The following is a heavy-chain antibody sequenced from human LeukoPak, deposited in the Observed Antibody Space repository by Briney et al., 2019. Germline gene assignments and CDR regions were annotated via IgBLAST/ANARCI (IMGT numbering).Heavy chain of an antibody. CDR2: IYYSGST. CDR3: ASFYDSSGYYDY. J-gene: IGHJ4*02. CDR1: GGSISSGDYY. D-gene: IGHD3-22*01. V-gene: IGHV4-30-4*01. Sequence: PSETLSLTCTVSGGSISSGDYYWSWIRQPPGKGLEWIGYIYYSGSTYYNPSLKSRVTIPVDTSKNQFSLKLSSVTAADTAVYYCASFYDSSGYYDYWGQGTLVTVSS.